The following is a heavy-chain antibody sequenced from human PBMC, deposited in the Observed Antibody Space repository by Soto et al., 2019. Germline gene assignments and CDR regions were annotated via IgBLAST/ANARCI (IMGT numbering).Heavy chain of an antibody. V-gene: IGHV3-33*01. CDR1: GFTFSSYG. CDR2: IWYDGSNK. J-gene: IGHJ4*02. Sequence: QVQLVESGGGVVQPGRSLRPSCAASGFTFSSYGMHWVRQAPGKGLEWVAVIWYDGSNKYYADSVKGRFTISRDNSKNTLYLQMNSLRAEDTAVYYCARVRSSSGWYYFDYWGQGTLVTVSS. D-gene: IGHD6-19*01. CDR3: ARVRSSSGWYYFDY.